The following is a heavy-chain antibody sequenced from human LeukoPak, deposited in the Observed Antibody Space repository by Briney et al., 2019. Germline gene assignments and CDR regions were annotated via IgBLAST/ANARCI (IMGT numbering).Heavy chain of an antibody. V-gene: IGHV3-48*03. CDR3: ARGSSTESYSAEYFEH. Sequence: GGSLRLSCAASGFTFSSYEMNWVRQAPGKGLEWVSYISSSGSTIYYADSVKGRFTISRDNAKNSVYLQLNSLTAGDTAIYYCARGSSTESYSAEYFEHWGQGTLVTVSS. CDR1: GFTFSSYE. CDR2: ISSSGSTI. D-gene: IGHD2-21*01. J-gene: IGHJ1*01.